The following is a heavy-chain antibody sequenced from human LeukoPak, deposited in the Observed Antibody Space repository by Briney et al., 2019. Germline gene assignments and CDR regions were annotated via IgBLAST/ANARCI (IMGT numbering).Heavy chain of an antibody. CDR2: INHSGST. D-gene: IGHD2-21*02. J-gene: IGHJ3*02. CDR1: GGSFSGYY. Sequence: PSETLSLTCAVYGGSFSGYYWSWIRQPPGEGLEWIGEINHSGSTNYNPSLKSRVTLSGDTSKNQFSLKLSSVTAADTAVYYCASADYYMASDIWGQGTMVTVSS. CDR3: ASADYYMASDI. V-gene: IGHV4-34*01.